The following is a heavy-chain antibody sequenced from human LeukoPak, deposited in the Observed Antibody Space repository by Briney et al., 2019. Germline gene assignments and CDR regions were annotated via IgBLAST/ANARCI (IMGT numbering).Heavy chain of an antibody. CDR2: INHSGGT. J-gene: IGHJ4*02. V-gene: IGHV4-34*01. D-gene: IGHD5-24*01. Sequence: PSETLSLTCAVYGGSFSGYYWSWIRQPPGKGLEWIGEINHSGGTNYNPSLKSRVTISVDTSKNQFSLKLSSVTAADTAVYYCATYWDGYNNFDYWGQGTLVTVSS. CDR1: GGSFSGYY. CDR3: ATYWDGYNNFDY.